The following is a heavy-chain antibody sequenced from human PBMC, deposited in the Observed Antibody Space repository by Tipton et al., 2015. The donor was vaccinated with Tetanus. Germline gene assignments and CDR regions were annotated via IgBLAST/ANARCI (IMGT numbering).Heavy chain of an antibody. Sequence: LRLSCTVSGGSISSGGYYWSWIHQHPGKGLEWIGYIYYSGSTYYNPSLKSRVTISVDTSKNQFSLKLSSVTAADTAVYYCASWVRGVPCYFDYWGQGTLVTVSS. CDR2: IYYSGST. CDR1: GGSISSGGYY. D-gene: IGHD3-10*01. CDR3: ASWVRGVPCYFDY. J-gene: IGHJ4*02. V-gene: IGHV4-31*02.